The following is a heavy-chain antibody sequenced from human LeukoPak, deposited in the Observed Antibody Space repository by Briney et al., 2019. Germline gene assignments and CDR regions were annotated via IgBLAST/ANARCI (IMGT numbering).Heavy chain of an antibody. J-gene: IGHJ5*02. Sequence: PGGSLRLSCAASGFTFSSYGMHWVRQAPGKGLEWVAVISYDGSNKYYADSVKGRFTISRDNSKNTLYLQMNSLRAEDTAVYYCAKDKGPAAILLGWFDPWGQGTLVTVSS. D-gene: IGHD2-2*02. CDR3: AKDKGPAAILLGWFDP. V-gene: IGHV3-30*18. CDR1: GFTFSSYG. CDR2: ISYDGSNK.